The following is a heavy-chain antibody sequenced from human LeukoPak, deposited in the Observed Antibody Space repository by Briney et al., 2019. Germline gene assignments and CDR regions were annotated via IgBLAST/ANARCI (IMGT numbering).Heavy chain of an antibody. CDR3: VRAPPGTGWLIDH. D-gene: IGHD6-19*01. Sequence: GGSLRLSCAASGFAFSNYDMLWVRHATGKGLEWVSAINTAADTYYPDSVKGRFTISRENAKSSLYLQMNSLRVRDTAVYYCVRAPPGTGWLIDHWGQGTLVAVSS. CDR1: GFAFSNYD. CDR2: INTAADT. J-gene: IGHJ4*02. V-gene: IGHV3-13*04.